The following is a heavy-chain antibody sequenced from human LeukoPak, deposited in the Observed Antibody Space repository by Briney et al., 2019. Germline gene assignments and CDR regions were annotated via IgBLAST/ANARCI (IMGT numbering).Heavy chain of an antibody. CDR2: INPNSGGS. V-gene: IGHV1-2*06. Sequence: GASVKVSCTASGYTFTGYYMHWVRQAPGQGLEWMGRINPNSGGSNYAQKFQGRVTMTRDTSISTAYMELSRLRSDDTAVYYCARAKPYSGYDWGSWFDPWGQGTLVTVSS. D-gene: IGHD5-12*01. CDR3: ARAKPYSGYDWGSWFDP. CDR1: GYTFTGYY. J-gene: IGHJ5*02.